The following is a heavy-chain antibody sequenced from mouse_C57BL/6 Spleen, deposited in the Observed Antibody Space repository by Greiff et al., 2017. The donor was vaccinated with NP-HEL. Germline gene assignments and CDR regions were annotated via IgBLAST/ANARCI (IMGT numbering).Heavy chain of an antibody. V-gene: IGHV1-50*01. CDR1: GYTFTSYW. D-gene: IGHD1-1*01. J-gene: IGHJ2*01. CDR2: IDPSDSYT. Sequence: VQLQQPGAELVKPGASVKLSCKASGYTFTSYWMQWVKQRPGQGLEWIGEIDPSDSYTNYNQKFKGKATLTVDTSSSTAYMQLSSLTSEDSAVYYCARSVYYYGSSYMNYWGNGTTLTVSS. CDR3: ARSVYYYGSSYMNY.